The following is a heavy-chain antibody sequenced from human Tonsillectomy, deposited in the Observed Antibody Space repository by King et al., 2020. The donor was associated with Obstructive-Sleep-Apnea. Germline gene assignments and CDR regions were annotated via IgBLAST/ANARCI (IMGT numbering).Heavy chain of an antibody. V-gene: IGHV4-59*08. D-gene: IGHD3-22*01. CDR2: IYYSGST. Sequence: VQLQESGPGLVKPSETLSLTCTVSGGSISSYYWSWIRPPPGKGLEWIGYIYYSGSTNYNPSLKSRVTISVDTSKNQFSLKLSSVTAADTAVYYCARHGTYYYDSSGYFYFDYWGQGTLVTVSS. CDR1: GGSISSYY. CDR3: ARHGTYYYDSSGYFYFDY. J-gene: IGHJ4*02.